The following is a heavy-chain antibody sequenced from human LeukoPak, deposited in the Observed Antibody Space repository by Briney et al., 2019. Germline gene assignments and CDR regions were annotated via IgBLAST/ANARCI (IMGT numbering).Heavy chain of an antibody. CDR2: IIPIFGTA. Sequence: GSSAKVSCKASGGTFSSYAISWVRQAPGQGLEWMGGIIPIFGTASYAQKFQGRVTITADESTSTAYMELSSLRSEDTAVYYCARGDWWAARPSWYFDYWGQGTLVTVSS. CDR1: GGTFSSYA. V-gene: IGHV1-69*01. J-gene: IGHJ4*02. CDR3: ARGDWWAARPSWYFDY. D-gene: IGHD6-6*01.